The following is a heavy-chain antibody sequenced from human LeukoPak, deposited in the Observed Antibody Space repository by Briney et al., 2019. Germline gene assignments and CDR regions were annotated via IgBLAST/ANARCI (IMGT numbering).Heavy chain of an antibody. CDR3: TRGFGYKFSVDF. CDR2: VNGVGVTT. D-gene: IGHD5-12*01. V-gene: IGHV3-74*01. J-gene: IGHJ4*02. Sequence: GGSLRLSCVASGFTFSTYWMHWVRQAPGEGLVWVANVNGVGVTTIYAESVRGRFTISRDNSKKTLFLHMNNLRDDDTAVYYCTRGFGYKFSVDFWGQGTLVTVSS. CDR1: GFTFSTYW.